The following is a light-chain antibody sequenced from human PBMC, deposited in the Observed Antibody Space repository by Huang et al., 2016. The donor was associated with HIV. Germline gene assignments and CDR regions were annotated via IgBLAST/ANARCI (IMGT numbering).Light chain of an antibody. CDR2: AAS. CDR1: QGISNS. Sequence: DIQMTQSPSSLSASVGDRVTITCRASQGISNSLAWYQQKPGKAPKLLLYAASRLESGVPSRFSGSGSGTDYTLTINSPQPEDFATYYCQQYYSAPTFGQGTKVEIK. CDR3: QQYYSAPT. V-gene: IGKV1-NL1*01. J-gene: IGKJ1*01.